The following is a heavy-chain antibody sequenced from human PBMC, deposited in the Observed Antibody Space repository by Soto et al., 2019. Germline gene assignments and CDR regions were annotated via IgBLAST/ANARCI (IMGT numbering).Heavy chain of an antibody. CDR1: GGTFSSYA. CDR3: AEQWLDHDAFDI. D-gene: IGHD6-19*01. V-gene: IGHV1-69*13. Sequence: SVKVSCKASGGTFSSYAISWVRQAPGQGLEWMGGIIPIFGTANYAQKFQGRVTITADESTSTAYMELSSLRSEDTAVYYCAEQWLDHDAFDIWGQGTMVTVSS. CDR2: IIPIFGTA. J-gene: IGHJ3*02.